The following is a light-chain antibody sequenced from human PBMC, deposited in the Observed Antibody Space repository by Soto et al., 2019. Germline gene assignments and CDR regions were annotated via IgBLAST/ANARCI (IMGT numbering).Light chain of an antibody. CDR3: QQYNNWPRT. CDR2: DAS. CDR1: QSVRSH. J-gene: IGKJ1*01. V-gene: IGKV3-15*01. Sequence: EIVMTQSPATLSVSPWESATLSCRGSQSVRSHLVWYQQKPGQAPRLLIYDASTRATGIPARFSGSGSGTEFTLTISSLPSEDFAVYYCQQYNNWPRTFGQGTKVDIK.